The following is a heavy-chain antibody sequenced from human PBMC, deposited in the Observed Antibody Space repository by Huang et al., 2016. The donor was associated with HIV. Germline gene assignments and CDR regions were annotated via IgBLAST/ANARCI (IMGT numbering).Heavy chain of an antibody. J-gene: IGHJ4*02. V-gene: IGHV4-39*01. CDR2: IYYSGGT. D-gene: IGHD5-18*01. Sequence: QLQESGPGLVKPSETLSLTCSVSGGSVRNSNYFWGWIRQPPGKGLEWIGTIYYSGGTFYNLSLKSRVTISVDESKNQFSLKLTSVTAADTAIYFCARHRDDVDTTLVTFLFDSWGQGALVTVSS. CDR3: ARHRDDVDTTLVTFLFDS. CDR1: GGSVRNSNYF.